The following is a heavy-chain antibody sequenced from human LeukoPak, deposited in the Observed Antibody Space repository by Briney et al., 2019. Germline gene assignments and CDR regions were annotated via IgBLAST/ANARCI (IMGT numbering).Heavy chain of an antibody. CDR2: INSDGSST. CDR1: GFTFSSYW. CDR3: AKAGMIVVVPAASYYFDY. D-gene: IGHD2-2*01. Sequence: SGGSLRLSCAASGFTFSSYWMHWVRQAPGKGLVWVSRINSDGSSTSYADSVKGRFTISRDNSKNTLYLQMNSLRAEDTAVYYCAKAGMIVVVPAASYYFDYWGQGTLVTVSS. J-gene: IGHJ4*02. V-gene: IGHV3-74*01.